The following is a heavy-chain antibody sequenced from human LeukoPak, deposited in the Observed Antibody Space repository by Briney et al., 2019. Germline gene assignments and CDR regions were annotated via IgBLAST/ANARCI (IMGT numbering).Heavy chain of an antibody. Sequence: GGSLRLSCAASGFTFSSYAMSWVRQAPGKGLEWVSAISGSGGSTYYADSVKGRFTISRDNSKNTLYLQMNSLRAEDTAVYYCAKDPGYSSGWYRVSEYYFDYWGQGTLVTVSS. CDR1: GFTFSSYA. J-gene: IGHJ4*02. D-gene: IGHD6-19*01. CDR3: AKDPGYSSGWYRVSEYYFDY. CDR2: ISGSGGST. V-gene: IGHV3-23*01.